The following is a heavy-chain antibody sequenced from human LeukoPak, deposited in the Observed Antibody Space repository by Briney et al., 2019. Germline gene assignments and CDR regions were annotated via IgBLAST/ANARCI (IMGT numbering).Heavy chain of an antibody. V-gene: IGHV3-11*01. Sequence: GGSLRLSCAASGFTSSDYYMSWIRQAPGKGLEWVSYISSSGSTIYYADSVKGRFTISRDNAKNSLYLQMNSLRAEDTAVYYCARARHYYDSSGYGYWGQGTLVTVSS. CDR2: ISSSGSTI. J-gene: IGHJ4*02. CDR3: ARARHYYDSSGYGY. D-gene: IGHD3-22*01. CDR1: GFTSSDYY.